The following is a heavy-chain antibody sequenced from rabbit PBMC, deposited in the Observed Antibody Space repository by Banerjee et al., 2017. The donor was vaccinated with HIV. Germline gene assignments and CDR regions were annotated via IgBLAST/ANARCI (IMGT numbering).Heavy chain of an antibody. V-gene: IGHV1S45*01. J-gene: IGHJ3*01. Sequence: QEQLEESGGDLVKPEGSLTLTCTASGFSFSSSYWICWVRQAPGKGLEWIACIYVGITDSADYASWAKGRFTISKTSSTTVTLQMTSLTAADTATYFCARVTVAYGGTGMYLWGQGTLVTVS. CDR3: ARVTVAYGGTGMYL. CDR1: GFSFSSSYW. CDR2: IYVGITDSA. D-gene: IGHD7-1*01.